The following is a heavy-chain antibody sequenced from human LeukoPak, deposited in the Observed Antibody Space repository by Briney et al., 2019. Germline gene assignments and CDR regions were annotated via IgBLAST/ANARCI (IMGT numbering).Heavy chain of an antibody. V-gene: IGHV3-48*01. CDR2: ISHTGDTQ. CDR1: GFSFSSYS. Sequence: PGGSLRLSCAASGFSFSSYSISWVRQAPGKGLEWVSYISHTGDTQYYADSVKGRLTISRDNAKNSGYLQMNTLRAEDTAVYYCARDRGYCTGGSCYRYFETWGQGTHVTVSS. J-gene: IGHJ4*02. CDR3: ARDRGYCTGGSCYRYFET. D-gene: IGHD2-15*01.